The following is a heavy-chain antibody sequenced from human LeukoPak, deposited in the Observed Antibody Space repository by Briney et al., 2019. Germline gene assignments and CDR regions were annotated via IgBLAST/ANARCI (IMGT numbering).Heavy chain of an antibody. CDR3: ARWIAAGGTAIGY. J-gene: IGHJ4*02. D-gene: IGHD6-13*01. CDR2: MDHHSSNK. V-gene: IGHV1-8*01. Sequence: ASVKVSCKASEYTFTSYDINWVRQAPGQGLECRGWMDHHSSNKGYAQKFQGRVTMNRNTTISTAYMELRSLISEDTAMYYCARWIAAGGTAIGYWGQGTLVTVSS. CDR1: EYTFTSYD.